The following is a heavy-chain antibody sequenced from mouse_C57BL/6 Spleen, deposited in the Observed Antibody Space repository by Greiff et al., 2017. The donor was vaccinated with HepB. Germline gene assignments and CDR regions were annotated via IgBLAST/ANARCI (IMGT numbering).Heavy chain of an antibody. J-gene: IGHJ2*01. D-gene: IGHD4-1*02. CDR1: GFTFSDYG. CDR3: ARTNWDVKDFDY. CDR2: ISSGSSTI. Sequence: EVKVVESGGGLVKPGGSLKLSCAASGFTFSDYGMHWVRQAPEKGLEWVAYISSGSSTIYYADTVKGRFTISRDNAKNTLFLQMTSLRSEDTAMYYCARTNWDVKDFDYWGQGTTLTVSS. V-gene: IGHV5-17*01.